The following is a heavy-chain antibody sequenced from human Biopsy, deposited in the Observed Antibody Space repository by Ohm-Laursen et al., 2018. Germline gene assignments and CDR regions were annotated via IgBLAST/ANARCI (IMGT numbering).Heavy chain of an antibody. J-gene: IGHJ4*02. V-gene: IGHV4-4*07. D-gene: IGHD3-16*01. CDR3: ARVKGEWPEYEFDK. CDR2: VDIRGHA. CDR1: GGSIDTQS. Sequence: SDTLSLTCPVSGGSIDTQSWIRQPAGKGLEWIGRVDIRGHADYSSSLRSRVTMSAGASKNQFSLKLTSVTAADTAVYFCARVKGEWPEYEFDKWGQGILVTVSS.